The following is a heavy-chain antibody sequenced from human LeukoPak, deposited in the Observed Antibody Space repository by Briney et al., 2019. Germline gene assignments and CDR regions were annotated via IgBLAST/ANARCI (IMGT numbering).Heavy chain of an antibody. V-gene: IGHV4-31*03. D-gene: IGHD3-3*01. CDR1: GGSISSGGYY. CDR3: ARHPALSTIFGVAYYYMDV. Sequence: SETLSLTCTVSGGSISSGGYYWSWIRQHPGKGLEWTGYIYYSGSTYYNPSLKSRVTISVDTSKNQFSLKLSSVTAADTAVYYCARHPALSTIFGVAYYYMDVWGKGTTVTVSS. CDR2: IYYSGST. J-gene: IGHJ6*03.